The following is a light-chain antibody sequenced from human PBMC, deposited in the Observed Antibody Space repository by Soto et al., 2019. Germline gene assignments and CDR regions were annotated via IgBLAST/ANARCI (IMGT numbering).Light chain of an antibody. Sequence: EIVMTQSPATLSVSPGARAPLSCRASQNILSNLAWYQQKPGQAPRLLIYGASTRATGIPARFSGSGSGTEFTLTISSLQSEDFEIYYCQQYNNWPITFGQGTRLEIK. CDR1: QNILSN. CDR3: QQYNNWPIT. J-gene: IGKJ5*01. V-gene: IGKV3-15*01. CDR2: GAS.